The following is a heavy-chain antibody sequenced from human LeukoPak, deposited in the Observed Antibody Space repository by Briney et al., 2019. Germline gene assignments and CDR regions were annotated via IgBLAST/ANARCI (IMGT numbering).Heavy chain of an antibody. D-gene: IGHD3-16*02. CDR2: IGTAGDT. V-gene: IGHV3-13*01. CDR3: ARGTPDYDYVWGSYRFDY. J-gene: IGHJ4*02. CDR1: GFTFSSYD. Sequence: PGGSLRLSCAASGFTFSSYDMHWVHQATGKGLEWVSAIGTAGDTYYPGSVKGRFTISRENAKNSLYLQMNSLRAGDTAVYYCARGTPDYDYVWGSYRFDYWGQGTLVTVSS.